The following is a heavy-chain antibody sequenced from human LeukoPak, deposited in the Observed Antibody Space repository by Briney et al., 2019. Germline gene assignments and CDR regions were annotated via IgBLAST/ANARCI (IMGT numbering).Heavy chain of an antibody. CDR3: ARGGSGHYYFDY. J-gene: IGHJ4*02. Sequence: GGSLRLSCTASGFTFGDYAMSWVRQAPGKGLEWVGFIRSKAYGGTTEYAASVKGRFTISRDDSKSIAYLQMNSLKAEDTAVYYCARGGSGHYYFDYWGQGTQISVSP. CDR2: IRSKAYGGTT. CDR1: GFTFGDYA. V-gene: IGHV3-49*04. D-gene: IGHD3-22*01.